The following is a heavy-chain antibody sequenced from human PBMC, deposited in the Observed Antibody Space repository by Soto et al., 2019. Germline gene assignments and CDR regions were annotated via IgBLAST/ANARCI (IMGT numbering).Heavy chain of an antibody. Sequence: ASVKVSCKASGYTFTSYYMHWVRQAPGQGLEWMGIIDPSGGGTSYAQKFQGRLTMTRDTSTSTVYMELSSLRSEDTAVYYCSRDRVDCSGGNCWRSVEDTWGQGILVTVSS. CDR3: SRDRVDCSGGNCWRSVEDT. CDR2: IDPSGGGT. D-gene: IGHD2-15*01. V-gene: IGHV1-46*01. J-gene: IGHJ5*02. CDR1: GYTFTSYY.